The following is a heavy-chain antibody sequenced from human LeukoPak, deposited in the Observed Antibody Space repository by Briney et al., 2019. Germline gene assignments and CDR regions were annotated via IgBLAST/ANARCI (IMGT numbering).Heavy chain of an antibody. Sequence: SETLSLTCTVSGGSIINYHWGWIRQPAGKGLEWIGQIHTSGSTNYNPPLKSRVTVSIDTPENQLSLTIRSVTAADTAIYYSARRHISSGWRFDYWGQGTLVTVSS. CDR2: IHTSGST. J-gene: IGHJ4*02. V-gene: IGHV4-4*07. CDR3: ARRHISSGWRFDY. CDR1: GGSIINYH. D-gene: IGHD6-19*01.